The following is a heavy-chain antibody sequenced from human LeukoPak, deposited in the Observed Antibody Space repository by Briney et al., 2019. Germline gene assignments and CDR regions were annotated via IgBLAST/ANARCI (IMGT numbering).Heavy chain of an antibody. CDR1: GFTFSSYW. CDR2: IKQDGSEN. CDR3: AKEVAVADHFDY. V-gene: IGHV3-7*01. J-gene: IGHJ4*02. D-gene: IGHD6-19*01. Sequence: GGSLRLSCAASGFTFSSYWMSWVRQAPGKGLEWVANIKQDGSENYYVDSVKGRFTISRDNAKNSLYLQMNSLRAEDTAVYYCAKEVAVADHFDYWGQGTLVTVSS.